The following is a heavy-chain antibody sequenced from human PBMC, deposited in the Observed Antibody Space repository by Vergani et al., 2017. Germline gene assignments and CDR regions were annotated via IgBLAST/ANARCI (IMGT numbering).Heavy chain of an antibody. D-gene: IGHD5-12*01. J-gene: IGHJ6*02. CDR1: GYSFTSYW. V-gene: IGHV5-51*01. Sequence: EVQLVQSGAEVKKPGESLTISCKGSGYSFTSYWIGWVRQMPGKGLEWMGIIYPGDSDTRYSPSFQGQVPISADKSISTAYLQWSSLKTSDTAMYYCVRGPDIVATIGTFYYYYGMDVWGQGTTVTVSS. CDR3: VRGPDIVATIGTFYYYYGMDV. CDR2: IYPGDSDT.